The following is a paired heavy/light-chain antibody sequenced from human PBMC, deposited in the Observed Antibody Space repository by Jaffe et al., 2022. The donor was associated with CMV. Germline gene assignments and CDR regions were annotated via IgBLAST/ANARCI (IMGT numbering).Heavy chain of an antibody. Sequence: QVQLVESGGGLVKPGGSLRLSCAASGFTFSDYYMSWIRQAPGKGLEWVSYISSSGSTIYYADSVKGRFTISRDNAKNSLYLQMNSLRAEDTAVYYCARDSGYYYGDYVAYYYYGMDVWGQGTTVTVSS. J-gene: IGHJ6*02. D-gene: IGHD4-17*01. V-gene: IGHV3-11*01. CDR3: ARDSGYYYGDYVAYYYYGMDV. CDR2: ISSSGSTI. CDR1: GFTFSDYY.
Light chain of an antibody. CDR3: MQGIHPPYT. J-gene: IGKJ2*01. V-gene: IGKV2-29*02. CDR1: QSLLHSDGKTY. Sequence: DIVMTQTPLSLSVTPGQPASISCKSSQSLLHSDGKTYLYWYLQKPGQSPQLLIYEVSSRFSGVPDRFSGSGSGTDFTLKISRVEAEDVGVYYCMQGIHPPYTFGQGTKLEIK. CDR2: EVS.